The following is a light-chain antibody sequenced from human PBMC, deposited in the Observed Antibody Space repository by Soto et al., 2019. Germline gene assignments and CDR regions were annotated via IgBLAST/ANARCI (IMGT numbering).Light chain of an antibody. CDR2: GAS. Sequence: DIVMTHSPATLSVSPGERATLSCRASQSVSSNLAWYQQKPGQAPRLLIYGASTRATGIPARFSGSGSGTVFTLTISSLQSEDFAVYYCQQYNNWPFTFGGGTKVDIK. CDR3: QQYNNWPFT. J-gene: IGKJ4*01. V-gene: IGKV3-15*01. CDR1: QSVSSN.